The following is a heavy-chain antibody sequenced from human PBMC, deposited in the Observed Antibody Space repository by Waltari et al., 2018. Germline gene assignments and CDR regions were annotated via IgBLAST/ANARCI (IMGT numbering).Heavy chain of an antibody. CDR3: ARTTETTSGGYYYYYMDV. Sequence: EVQLVESGGGLVQPGGSLRLSCAASGFTFSSYDMSWVRHAPGKGLECGTSGSGGGGSTDYADSVKGRFTIARDNSKNTLDLQMNSLRAEDTAVYYCARTTETTSGGYYYYYMDVWGKGATVTVSS. CDR2: GSGGGGST. D-gene: IGHD4-17*01. CDR1: GFTFSSYD. V-gene: IGHV3-23*04. J-gene: IGHJ6*03.